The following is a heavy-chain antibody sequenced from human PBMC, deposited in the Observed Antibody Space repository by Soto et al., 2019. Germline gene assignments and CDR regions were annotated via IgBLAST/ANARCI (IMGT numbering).Heavy chain of an antibody. CDR1: GGSISSYY. CDR3: ARDELVPYYYYGMDA. V-gene: IGHV4-4*07. D-gene: IGHD3-9*01. J-gene: IGHJ6*02. Sequence: LSLTCIVSGGSISSYYWSWIRQPAGKGLEWIGRIYTSGSTNYNPSLKSRVTMSVDTSKNQFSLKLSSVTAADTAVYYCARDELVPYYYYGMDAWGQGTTVTVSS. CDR2: IYTSGST.